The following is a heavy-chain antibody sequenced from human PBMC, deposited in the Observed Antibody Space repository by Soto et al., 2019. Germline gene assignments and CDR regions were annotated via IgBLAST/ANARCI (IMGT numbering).Heavy chain of an antibody. D-gene: IGHD2-15*01. J-gene: IGHJ5*02. CDR2: IYYSGST. CDR1: GGSVSSGSYY. V-gene: IGHV4-61*01. CDR3: ARAGYCSGGSCYSGWFDP. Sequence: QVQLQESGPGLVKPSETLSLTCTVSGGSVSSGSYYWSWIRQPPGQGLEWIGYIYYSGSTNYNPSLKSRVTISVDTSENQFSLKLSSVPAADTAVYYCARAGYCSGGSCYSGWFDPWGQGTLVTVSS.